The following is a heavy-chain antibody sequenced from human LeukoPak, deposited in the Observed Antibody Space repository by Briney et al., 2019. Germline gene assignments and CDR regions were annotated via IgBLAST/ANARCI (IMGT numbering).Heavy chain of an antibody. J-gene: IGHJ1*01. V-gene: IGHV1-69*13. Sequence: SVKVSCKASGGTFSSYAISWVRQAPGQGLEWMGGIIPIFGTANYAQKFQGRVTITADESTSTAYMELSSLRSEDTAVYYCARVDCSSTSCYLGPGGYFQHWGQGTLVTVSS. CDR1: GGTFSSYA. D-gene: IGHD2-2*01. CDR3: ARVDCSSTSCYLGPGGYFQH. CDR2: IIPIFGTA.